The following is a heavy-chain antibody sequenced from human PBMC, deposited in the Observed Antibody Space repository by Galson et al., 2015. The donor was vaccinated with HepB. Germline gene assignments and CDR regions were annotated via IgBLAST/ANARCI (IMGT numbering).Heavy chain of an antibody. CDR1: GYTFTSYD. V-gene: IGHV1-8*01. Sequence: SVKVSCKASGYTFTSYDINWVRQATGQGLEWMGWMNPNSGNTGYAQKFQGRVTMTRNTSISTAYMELSSLRSEDTAVYYCARMAFLEWLHGGGYYYMDVWGKGTTVTVSS. D-gene: IGHD3-3*01. CDR2: MNPNSGNT. CDR3: ARMAFLEWLHGGGYYYMDV. J-gene: IGHJ6*03.